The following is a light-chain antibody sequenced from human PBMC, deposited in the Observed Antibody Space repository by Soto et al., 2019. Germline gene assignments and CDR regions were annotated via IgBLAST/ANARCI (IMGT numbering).Light chain of an antibody. CDR2: GND. Sequence: QSVLTQSPSASGTPGQRVIISCSGSSSNIGTNYVYWYQQLPGTAPKVLIYGNDKRPSGVPNRFSGSKSGTSASLAISGLRSEDEADYYCAAWDASLSASLFGGGTKLTVL. J-gene: IGLJ2*01. V-gene: IGLV1-47*01. CDR1: SSNIGTNY. CDR3: AAWDASLSASL.